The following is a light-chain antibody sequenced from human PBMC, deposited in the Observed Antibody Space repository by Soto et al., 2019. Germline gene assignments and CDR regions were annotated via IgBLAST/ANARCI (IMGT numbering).Light chain of an antibody. Sequence: QSVLTQPPSASGSPGQSVTISCTGTRSDVGSYNYVSWYQQYPGKAPKLMIYEVSRRPSGVPDRFSGFKSGNTASLTVSGXQAEDEXXYYCISYAGSSNVVFGGGTKVTVL. CDR2: EVS. CDR3: ISYAGSSNVV. CDR1: RSDVGSYNY. J-gene: IGLJ2*01. V-gene: IGLV2-8*01.